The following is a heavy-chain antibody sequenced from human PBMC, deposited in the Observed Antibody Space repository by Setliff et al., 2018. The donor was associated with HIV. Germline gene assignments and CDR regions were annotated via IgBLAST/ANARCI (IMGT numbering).Heavy chain of an antibody. Sequence: GGSLRLSCAASGFTFSSYAMHWVRQAPGKGLEWVAVISYDGSNKYYADAVKGRLTISRDNSKNTLYLQMNSLRAEDTAVYCCARSKGHLYYDDDTGYVLRAFDIWGQGTMVTVSS. V-gene: IGHV3-30*04. CDR2: ISYDGSNK. CDR3: ARSKGHLYYDDDTGYVLRAFDI. D-gene: IGHD3-22*01. CDR1: GFTFSSYA. J-gene: IGHJ3*02.